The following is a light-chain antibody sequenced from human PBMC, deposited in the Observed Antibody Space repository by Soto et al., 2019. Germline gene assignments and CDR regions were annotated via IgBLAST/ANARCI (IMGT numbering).Light chain of an antibody. Sequence: IQMTQSPSTLSASVGDRVTITCRASQSISSWLAWYQQKPGKVPKLLSYRASSLESGVPSRFSGCGSGTEFPLIISSLQPDDFATYYSQQYNSFGQGTKLEIK. V-gene: IGKV1-5*03. CDR3: QQYNS. CDR2: RAS. CDR1: QSISSW. J-gene: IGKJ2*01.